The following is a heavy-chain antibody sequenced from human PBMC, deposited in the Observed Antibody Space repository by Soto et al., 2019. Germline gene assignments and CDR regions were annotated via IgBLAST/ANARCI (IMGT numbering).Heavy chain of an antibody. D-gene: IGHD3-16*01. V-gene: IGHV4-59*08. Sequence: SETLSLTCTVSGGSISSYYWSWIRQPPGKGLEWIGYIYYSGSTNYNPSLKSRVTISVDTSKNQFSLKLSSVTAADTAVYYCAALTPYASRITDYDYIWGSYPYRPGTIDYWGQGTLVTVSS. CDR1: GGSISSYY. CDR2: IYYSGST. J-gene: IGHJ4*02. CDR3: AALTPYASRITDYDYIWGSYPYRPGTIDY.